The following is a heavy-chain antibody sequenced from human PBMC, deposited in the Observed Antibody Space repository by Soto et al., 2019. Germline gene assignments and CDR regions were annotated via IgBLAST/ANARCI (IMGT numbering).Heavy chain of an antibody. D-gene: IGHD2-2*01. CDR2: IWYDGSNK. CDR3: ARDQIVLVPAAMPHITIPYYYYGMDV. J-gene: IGHJ6*02. V-gene: IGHV3-33*01. CDR1: GFTFGSYG. Sequence: GGSLRLSCAASGFTFGSYGMHWVRQAPGKRLEWVAVIWYDGSNKYYVDSVKGRFTISRDNAKNSLYLQMNSLRAEDTAVYYCARDQIVLVPAAMPHITIPYYYYGMDVWGQGTTVTVSS.